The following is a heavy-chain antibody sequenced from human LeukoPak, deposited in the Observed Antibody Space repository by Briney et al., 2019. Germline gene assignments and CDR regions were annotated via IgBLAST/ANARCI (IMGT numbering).Heavy chain of an antibody. V-gene: IGHV1-69*13. CDR3: ARGGFGELLPLY. CDR1: GYTFNSYG. Sequence: RASVKVSCKASGYTFNSYGISWVRQAPGQGLEWMGGIIPIFGTANYAQKFQGRVTITADESTSTAYMELSSLRSEDTAVYYCARGGFGELLPLYWGQGTLVTVSS. D-gene: IGHD3-10*01. CDR2: IIPIFGTA. J-gene: IGHJ4*02.